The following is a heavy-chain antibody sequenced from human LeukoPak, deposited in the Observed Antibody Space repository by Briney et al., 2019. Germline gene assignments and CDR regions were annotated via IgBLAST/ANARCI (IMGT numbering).Heavy chain of an antibody. CDR3: AREESPSSSWYYYYYGMDV. CDR2: INTNTGNP. V-gene: IGHV7-4-1*02. Sequence: GASVKVSCKASGYTFTSYAMNWVRQAPGQGLEWMGWINTNTGNPTYAQGFTGRFVFSLDTSVSTAYLQISSLKAEDTAVYYCAREESPSSSWYYYYYGMDVWGQGTTVTVSS. J-gene: IGHJ6*02. D-gene: IGHD6-13*01. CDR1: GYTFTSYA.